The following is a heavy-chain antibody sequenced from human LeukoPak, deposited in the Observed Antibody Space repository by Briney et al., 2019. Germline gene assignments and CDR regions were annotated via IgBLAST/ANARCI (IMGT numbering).Heavy chain of an antibody. D-gene: IGHD2-2*01. J-gene: IGHJ4*02. V-gene: IGHV1-69*10. CDR1: GGTFISYA. Sequence: ASVKVFCKASGGTFISYAISWVRQAPGQGLEWGGGIIPILGIANYAQKYQGRVTITADKSTSTAYMELSSLRSEDTAVYYCARAYCSSTSCHHVGWGQGTLVTVSS. CDR2: IIPILGIA. CDR3: ARAYCSSTSCHHVG.